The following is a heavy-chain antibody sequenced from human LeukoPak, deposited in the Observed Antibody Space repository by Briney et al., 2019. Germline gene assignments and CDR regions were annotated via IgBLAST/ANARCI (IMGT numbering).Heavy chain of an antibody. J-gene: IGHJ4*02. V-gene: IGHV4-61*08. D-gene: IGHD6-13*01. Sequence: SETLSLTCTVSGGSISSGGYYWSWIRQPPGKGLEWIGYIYYSGSTNYNPSLKSRVTISVDTSKNQFSLKLSSVTAADTAVYYCARISSSWHVRVWGQGTLVTVSS. CDR3: ARISSSWHVRV. CDR1: GGSISSGGYY. CDR2: IYYSGST.